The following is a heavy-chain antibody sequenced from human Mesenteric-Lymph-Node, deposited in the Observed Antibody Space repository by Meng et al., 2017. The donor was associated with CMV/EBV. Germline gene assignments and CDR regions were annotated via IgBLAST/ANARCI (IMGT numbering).Heavy chain of an antibody. CDR2: IRGSGGST. CDR1: GFTFSKYG. J-gene: IGHJ6*02. Sequence: GESLKISCVASGFTFSKYGMSWVRQAPGKGLEWVSAIRGSGGSTYYADSVKGRFTISRDNSKNTLFLQMNSLRAEDTAVYYCAKRPSEVPRDGMDVWGQGTTVTVSS. V-gene: IGHV3-23*01. CDR3: AKRPSEVPRDGMDV.